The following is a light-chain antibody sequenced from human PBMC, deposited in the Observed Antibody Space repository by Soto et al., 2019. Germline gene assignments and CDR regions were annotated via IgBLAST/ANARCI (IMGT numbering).Light chain of an antibody. Sequence: SYELTEPPWVSVAPGQTARITCGANKIGSKSVHWYEQKPGQAPVLVVYDDSDRPSGIPERFSGSNSGNSATLTISRVEAGDEADYYCPVWYSSSDHLKVFGGGTKVTVL. J-gene: IGLJ2*01. V-gene: IGLV3-21*02. CDR2: DDS. CDR3: PVWYSSSDHLKV. CDR1: KIGSKS.